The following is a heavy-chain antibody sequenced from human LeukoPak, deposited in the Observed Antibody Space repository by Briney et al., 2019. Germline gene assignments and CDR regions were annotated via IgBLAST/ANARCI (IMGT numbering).Heavy chain of an antibody. J-gene: IGHJ4*02. Sequence: PGGSLRLSCAASGFTIRTFSMNWVRQAPGKGLEWVSSISSSSSYIYYADSVKGRFTISRDNAKNSLYLQMNSLRAEDTAVYYCARANYYGSGSYDNYFDYWGQGTLVTVSS. CDR1: GFTIRTFS. CDR2: ISSSSSYI. V-gene: IGHV3-21*01. D-gene: IGHD3-10*01. CDR3: ARANYYGSGSYDNYFDY.